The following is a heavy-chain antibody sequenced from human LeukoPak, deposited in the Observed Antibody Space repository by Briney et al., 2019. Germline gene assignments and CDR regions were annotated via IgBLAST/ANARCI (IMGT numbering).Heavy chain of an antibody. CDR2: INQDGSEK. CDR3: ARDKGVTSDFDH. V-gene: IGHV3-7*04. D-gene: IGHD4-23*01. Sequence: GSLRLSCAASGFTFNSYAMSWVRQAPGKGLEWVANINQDGSEKYYVDSVKGRFTISRDNAKNSLSLQMNSLRAEDTAVYYCARDKGVTSDFDHWGQGTLVTVSS. CDR1: GFTFNSYA. J-gene: IGHJ4*02.